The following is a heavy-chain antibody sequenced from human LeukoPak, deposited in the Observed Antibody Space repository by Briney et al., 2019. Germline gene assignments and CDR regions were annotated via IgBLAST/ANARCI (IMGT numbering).Heavy chain of an antibody. CDR1: GFTFSSYG. D-gene: IGHD3-22*01. CDR2: IRYDGSNK. V-gene: IGHV3-30*02. Sequence: GGSLRLSCAASGFTFSSYGMHWVRQAPGKGLEWVAFIRYDGSNKYYADSVKGRFTISRDNSKNTLYLQMNSLRAEDTAVYYCAREPRNYYDSSGYFDYWGQGTLVTVSS. J-gene: IGHJ4*02. CDR3: AREPRNYYDSSGYFDY.